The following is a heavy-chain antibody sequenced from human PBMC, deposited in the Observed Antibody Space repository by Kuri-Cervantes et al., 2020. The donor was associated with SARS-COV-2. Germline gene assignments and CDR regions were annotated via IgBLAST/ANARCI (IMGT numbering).Heavy chain of an antibody. CDR3: ARGRIRPFDY. CDR1: GGSFSGYY. J-gene: IGHJ4*02. CDR2: INHSGST. V-gene: IGHV4-34*01. Sequence: SETLSLTCAVYGGSFSGYYWSWIRQPPGKGLEWIGEINHSGSTSYNPSLKSRVTISVDTSKNQFSLKLSSVTAADTAVYYCARGRIRPFDYWGQGTLVTVSS.